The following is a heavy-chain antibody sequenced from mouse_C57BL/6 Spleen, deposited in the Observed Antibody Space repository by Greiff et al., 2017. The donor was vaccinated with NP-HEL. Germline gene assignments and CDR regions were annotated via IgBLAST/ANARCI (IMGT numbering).Heavy chain of an antibody. CDR1: GYTFTDYY. CDR3: ARVVADYYAMDY. Sequence: EVQLQQSGPELVKPGASVKISCKASGYTFTDYYMNWVKQSHGKSLEWIGDINPNNGGTSYNQKFKGKATLTVDKSSSTAYMELRSLTSEDSAVYYCARVVADYYAMDYWGQGTSVTVSS. D-gene: IGHD1-1*01. V-gene: IGHV1-26*01. J-gene: IGHJ4*01. CDR2: INPNNGGT.